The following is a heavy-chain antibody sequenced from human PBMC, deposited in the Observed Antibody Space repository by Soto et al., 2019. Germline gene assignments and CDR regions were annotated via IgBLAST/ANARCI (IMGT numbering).Heavy chain of an antibody. D-gene: IGHD3-3*01. J-gene: IGHJ5*02. CDR3: ARVGDFWSGSKNYNWFDP. Sequence: LSLTCTVSGGSISSGDYYWSWIRQPPGKGLEWIGYIYYSGSTYYNPSLKSRVTISVDTSKNQFSLKLSSVTAADTAVYYCARVGDFWSGSKNYNWFDPWGQGTLVTVSS. CDR1: GGSISSGDYY. CDR2: IYYSGST. V-gene: IGHV4-30-4*01.